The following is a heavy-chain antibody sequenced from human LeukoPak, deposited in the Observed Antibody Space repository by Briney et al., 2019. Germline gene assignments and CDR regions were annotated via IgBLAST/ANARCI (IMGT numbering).Heavy chain of an antibody. CDR3: ARGGVGLMVYAIRLFDY. CDR2: INHSGST. V-gene: IGHV4-34*01. CDR1: GGSFSGYY. Sequence: SETLSLTCAVYGGSFSGYYWSWIRQPPGKGLEWIGEINHSGSTNYNPSLKSRVTISVDTSKSQFSLKLSSVTAADTAVYYCARGGVGLMVYAIRLFDYWGRGTLVTVSS. J-gene: IGHJ4*02. D-gene: IGHD2-8*01.